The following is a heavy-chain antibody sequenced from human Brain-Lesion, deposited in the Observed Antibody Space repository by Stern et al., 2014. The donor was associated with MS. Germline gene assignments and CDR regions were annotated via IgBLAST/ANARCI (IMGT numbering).Heavy chain of an antibody. J-gene: IGHJ6*02. Sequence: QVQLVQSGAEVKKPGASVKVSCKVSGYTLTDLSMHWVRPAPGKGLEWMGTFDPEDGETIYAQKFQGRVTMTEDTSTDTAYMELSSLRSEDTAVYYCATGDFRQQLVPGPYYFYGMDVWGQGTTVTVS. CDR1: GYTLTDLS. V-gene: IGHV1-24*01. CDR2: FDPEDGET. CDR3: ATGDFRQQLVPGPYYFYGMDV. D-gene: IGHD6-13*01.